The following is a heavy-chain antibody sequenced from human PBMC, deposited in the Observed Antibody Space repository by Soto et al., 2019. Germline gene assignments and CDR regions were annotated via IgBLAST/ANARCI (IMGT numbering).Heavy chain of an antibody. V-gene: IGHV4-59*01. CDR1: GGSISSYY. J-gene: IGHJ3*02. Sequence: QVQLQESGPGLVKPSETLSLTCTVSGGSISSYYWSWIRQPPGKGLEWIGYIYYSGSTNYNPSSKSRVTISVDTSKTQFSLKLSSVTAADTAVYYCARECDYDILTGFNAGAFDIWGQGTMVTVSS. CDR2: IYYSGST. CDR3: ARECDYDILTGFNAGAFDI. D-gene: IGHD3-9*01.